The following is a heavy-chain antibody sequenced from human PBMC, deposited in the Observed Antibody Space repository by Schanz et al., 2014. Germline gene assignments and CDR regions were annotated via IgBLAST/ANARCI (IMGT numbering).Heavy chain of an antibody. J-gene: IGHJ4*02. D-gene: IGHD4-17*01. CDR3: ARPRFDYGEVDY. V-gene: IGHV3-33*01. CDR2: IWNNGVTK. CDR1: GFSLNTYG. Sequence: QAQLMESGGGVVQPGTSLILSCSVSGFSLNTYGIPWFGQPAGKGLEWVAVIWNNGVTKYYADSVRGRFTISRDRFQNTLYLRMSSLRAEDTAVYYCARPRFDYGEVDYWGQGTLVTVSS.